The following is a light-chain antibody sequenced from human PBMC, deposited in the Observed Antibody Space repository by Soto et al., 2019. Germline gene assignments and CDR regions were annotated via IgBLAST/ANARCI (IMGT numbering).Light chain of an antibody. CDR1: QTVSNY. J-gene: IGKJ5*01. CDR2: DAS. V-gene: IGKV3-11*01. CDR3: QQRMNWPLT. Sequence: EIVLTQSPATLSFSPAERSTLSVRASQTVSNYLLCYQQKPGQAPRLLISDASNRATGIPARFSGSGSETDFTLTISSLEPEDVAVYYCQQRMNWPLTFGQGTRLQI.